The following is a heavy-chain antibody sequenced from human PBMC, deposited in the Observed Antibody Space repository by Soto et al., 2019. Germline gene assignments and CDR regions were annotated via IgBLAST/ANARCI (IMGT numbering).Heavy chain of an antibody. CDR2: ISWNSGSI. Sequence: PGGSLRLSCAASGFTFDDYAMHWVRQAPGKGLEWVSGISWNSGSIGYADSVKGRFTISRDNAKNSLYLQMNSLRAEDTAVYYCASSAVNEDWFDPWGQGTLVTVSS. D-gene: IGHD4-17*01. CDR1: GFTFDDYA. CDR3: ASSAVNEDWFDP. J-gene: IGHJ5*02. V-gene: IGHV3-9*01.